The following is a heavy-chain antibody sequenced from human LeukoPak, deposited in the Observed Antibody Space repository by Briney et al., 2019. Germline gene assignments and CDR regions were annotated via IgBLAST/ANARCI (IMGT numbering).Heavy chain of an antibody. V-gene: IGHV5-51*01. CDR3: ARLDYYGSGPPFYYGVDV. Sequence: GESLKISCKASGYRFTSYWIGWVRQMPGKGLEWMGIIYPDDSDTRYSPSFQGQVTISADKSINTAYLQWSSLKASDTAMYYCARLDYYGSGPPFYYGVDVWGQGTTVTVSS. D-gene: IGHD3-10*01. CDR1: GYRFTSYW. CDR2: IYPDDSDT. J-gene: IGHJ6*02.